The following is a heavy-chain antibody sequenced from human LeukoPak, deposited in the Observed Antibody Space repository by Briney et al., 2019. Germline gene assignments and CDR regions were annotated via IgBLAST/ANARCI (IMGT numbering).Heavy chain of an antibody. D-gene: IGHD6-6*01. CDR3: ARHTYSSS. CDR2: ISSSSSTI. Sequence: GSLRLSCAASGFTFNTYSMNWVRQAPGKGLEWVSYISSSSSTIYYADSVKGRFTISRDNAKNSLYLQMNSLRAEDTAVYYCARHTYSSSWGQGTLVTVSS. J-gene: IGHJ4*02. V-gene: IGHV3-48*01. CDR1: GFTFNTYS.